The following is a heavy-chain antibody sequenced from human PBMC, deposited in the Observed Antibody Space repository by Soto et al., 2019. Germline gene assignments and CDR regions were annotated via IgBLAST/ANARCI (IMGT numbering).Heavy chain of an antibody. V-gene: IGHV4-30-4*01. D-gene: IGHD6-6*01. J-gene: IGHJ4*02. CDR1: GGSISSGDYY. Sequence: PSETLSLTCTVSGGSISSGDYYWSWIRQPPGKGLEWIGYIYYSGSTYYNPSLKSRVTISVDTSKNQFSLKLSSVTAADTAVYYCARDRATLEIDYWGQGTLVTVSS. CDR3: ARDRATLEIDY. CDR2: IYYSGST.